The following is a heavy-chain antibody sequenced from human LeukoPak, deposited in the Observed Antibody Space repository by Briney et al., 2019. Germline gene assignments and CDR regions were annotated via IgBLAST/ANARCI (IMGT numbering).Heavy chain of an antibody. J-gene: IGHJ4*02. Sequence: GASVKVSCKASGGTFSSYAISWVRQAPGQGLEWMGGIIPIFGTANYAQKFQGRVTITADESTSTAYMELRSLRSDDTAVYYCARDEPIVGATSIDYWGQGTLVTVSS. CDR2: IIPIFGTA. D-gene: IGHD1-26*01. V-gene: IGHV1-69*13. CDR1: GGTFSSYA. CDR3: ARDEPIVGATSIDY.